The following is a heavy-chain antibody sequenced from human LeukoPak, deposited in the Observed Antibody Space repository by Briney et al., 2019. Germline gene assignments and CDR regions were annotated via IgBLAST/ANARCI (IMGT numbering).Heavy chain of an antibody. CDR1: GFTFSNYA. CDR2: IRFNGN. Sequence: GGALRLSCAASGFTFSNYAIHWVRQAPGKGREWVASIRFNGNFYADYVKGRFTISRDNSKSTVSLQMDTLRTEDAALYYCARENRDFDFWGQGTLVTVSS. J-gene: IGHJ4*02. CDR3: ARENRDFDF. V-gene: IGHV3-30*02. D-gene: IGHD1/OR15-1a*01.